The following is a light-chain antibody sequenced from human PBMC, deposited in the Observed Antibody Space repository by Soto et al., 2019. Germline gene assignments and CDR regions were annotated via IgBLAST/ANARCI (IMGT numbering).Light chain of an antibody. CDR3: LQDDTYPLT. V-gene: IGKV1-6*02. Sequence: AIQMTQSPSSLSASVGDRVTVTCRASQDIRSDLGWYQQKPGKAPQLLIYGASRLQSGVPSRFSGSGSGTYFTLTISGLQPDDFATYYCLQDDTYPLTFGGGTRV. J-gene: IGKJ4*01. CDR1: QDIRSD. CDR2: GAS.